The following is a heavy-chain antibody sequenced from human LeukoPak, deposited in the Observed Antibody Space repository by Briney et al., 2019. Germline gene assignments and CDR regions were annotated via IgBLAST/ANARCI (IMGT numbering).Heavy chain of an antibody. D-gene: IGHD3-3*01. V-gene: IGHV4-39*07. Sequence: SETLSLTCTVSGGSISSSSYYWGWIRQPPGKGLEWIGSIYYSGSTYYNPSLKSRVTISVDTSKNQFSLKLSSVTAADTAVYYCARAPTSWGNFGPSITIFGVVIISHFDYWGQGTLVTVSS. J-gene: IGHJ4*02. CDR3: ARAPTSWGNFGPSITIFGVVIISHFDY. CDR2: IYYSGST. CDR1: GGSISSSSYY.